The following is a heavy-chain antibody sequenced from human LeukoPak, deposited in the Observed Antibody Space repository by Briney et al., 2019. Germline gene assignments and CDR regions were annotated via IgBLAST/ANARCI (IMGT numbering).Heavy chain of an antibody. V-gene: IGHV1-18*01. Sequence: ASVKVSCKASGYTFSTYGMSWVRQAPGQGLEWMGRISVYNGNTNYAQKLQGRVTMTTDTSTSTAYMELRSLRSDDTAVYYCARDALRTAAGPYYYGMDVWGQGTTVTVSS. CDR2: ISVYNGNT. D-gene: IGHD6-13*01. CDR3: ARDALRTAAGPYYYGMDV. CDR1: GYTFSTYG. J-gene: IGHJ6*02.